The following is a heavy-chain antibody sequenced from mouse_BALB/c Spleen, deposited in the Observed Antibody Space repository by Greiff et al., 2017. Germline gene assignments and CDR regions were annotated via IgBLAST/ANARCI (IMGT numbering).Heavy chain of an antibody. CDR2: IWGDGST. V-gene: IGHV2-6-7*01. Sequence: VQGVESGPGLVAPSQSLSITCTVSGFSLTGYGVNWVRQPPGKGLEWLGMIWGDGSTDYNSALKSRLSISKDNSKSQVFLKMNSLQTDDTARYYCARDGDYDRDGFAYWGQGTLVTVSA. J-gene: IGHJ3*01. CDR1: GFSLTGYG. D-gene: IGHD2-4*01. CDR3: ARDGDYDRDGFAY.